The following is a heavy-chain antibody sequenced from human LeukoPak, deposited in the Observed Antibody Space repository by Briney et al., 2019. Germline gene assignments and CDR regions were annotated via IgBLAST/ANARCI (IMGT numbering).Heavy chain of an antibody. CDR1: GYTFTGYY. D-gene: IGHD6-13*01. CDR3: ARVLGSSSKLDY. CDR2: INPNSGGT. J-gene: IGHJ4*02. Sequence: GASVKVSCTASGYTFTGYYMHWVRQAPGQGLEWMGWINPNSGGTNYAQKFQGRVTMTRDTSISTAYMELSRLRSDDTAVYYCARVLGSSSKLDYWGQGTLVTVSS. V-gene: IGHV1-2*02.